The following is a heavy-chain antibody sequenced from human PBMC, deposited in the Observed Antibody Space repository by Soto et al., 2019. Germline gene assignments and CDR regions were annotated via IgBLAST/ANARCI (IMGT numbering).Heavy chain of an antibody. V-gene: IGHV3-9*01. Sequence: EVQLVESGGGLVQPGRSLRLSCAASGFIFDDFGMHWVRQAPGKGLEWVSGVTWNSGNIDYADSVKGRFTITRDNAKNSLYLQMNSLRGEDKALYYCAKDRYGSLEGGMDVWGQGTTVTVSS. CDR1: GFIFDDFG. CDR2: VTWNSGNI. CDR3: AKDRYGSLEGGMDV. J-gene: IGHJ6*02. D-gene: IGHD1-26*01.